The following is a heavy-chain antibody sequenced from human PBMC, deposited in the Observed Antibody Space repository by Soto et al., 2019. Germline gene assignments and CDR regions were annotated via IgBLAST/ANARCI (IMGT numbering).Heavy chain of an antibody. Sequence: QVQLVQSGAEMKKPGSSVKVSCKASGGTFSSYAISWVRQAPGQGLEWMGGIIPIFGTANYAQKFQGRVTITADESTSTAYMELSSLRSEDTAVYYCARGEWNYDILLGHFDYWGQGTLVTVSS. D-gene: IGHD3-9*01. CDR3: ARGEWNYDILLGHFDY. CDR1: GGTFSSYA. CDR2: IIPIFGTA. V-gene: IGHV1-69*01. J-gene: IGHJ4*02.